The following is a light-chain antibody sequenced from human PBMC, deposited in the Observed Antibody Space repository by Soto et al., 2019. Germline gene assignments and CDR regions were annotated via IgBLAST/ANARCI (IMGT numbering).Light chain of an antibody. V-gene: IGLV2-23*02. CDR1: SSDVGPYNL. J-gene: IGLJ2*01. CDR3: CSYAGSSMFV. Sequence: QSALTQPASVSGAPGQSITISCTGSSSDVGPYNLVSWYQHHPGKAPNLMISEVVKRPSGVSNRFSGSKSGNTASLTISGLQAEDEADYYCCSYAGSSMFVFGGGTKLTVL. CDR2: EVV.